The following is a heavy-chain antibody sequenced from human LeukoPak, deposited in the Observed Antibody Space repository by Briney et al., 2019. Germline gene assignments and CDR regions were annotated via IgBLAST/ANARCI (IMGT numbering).Heavy chain of an antibody. D-gene: IGHD3-10*01. CDR3: AKDRVLLWFGEGPPHFDAFDI. V-gene: IGHV3-23*01. J-gene: IGHJ3*02. Sequence: GGSLRLSCAASEFTFSSYAMSWVRQAPGKGLEWVSANSGSGGSTYYADSVKGRFTISRDNSKNTLYLQMNSLRAEDTAVYYCAKDRVLLWFGEGPPHFDAFDIWGQGTMVTVSS. CDR2: NSGSGGST. CDR1: EFTFSSYA.